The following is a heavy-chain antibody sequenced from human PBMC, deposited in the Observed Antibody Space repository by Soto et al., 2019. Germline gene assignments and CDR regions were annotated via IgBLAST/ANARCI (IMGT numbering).Heavy chain of an antibody. CDR1: GYTFTNYG. CDR3: ASDPRFCSGDRCYNWFDP. V-gene: IGHV1-18*01. D-gene: IGHD2-15*01. Sequence: QVQLVQSGPDLKKPGASVKVSCKASGYTFTNYGINWVRQAPGQGLEWMGWINPDNGNTKLAQKVQGRVTLTTDATTITAYMELRSLRSDDTAVYFCASDPRFCSGDRCYNWFDPWGQGTLVTVSS. J-gene: IGHJ5*02. CDR2: INPDNGNT.